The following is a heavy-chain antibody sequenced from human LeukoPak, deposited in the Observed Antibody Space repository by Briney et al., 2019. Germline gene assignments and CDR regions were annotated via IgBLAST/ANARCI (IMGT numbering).Heavy chain of an antibody. CDR2: FDPDTAET. D-gene: IGHD3-3*01. CDR3: ATGQTTPVLVDALHF. Sequence: ASVKVSCKVSGYTVTKFSIHWVRQAPGKGLEWMGGFDPDTAETVFARKFQGRVTVTEDTSTNTAYMDLTCLRSEDTAVYYCATGQTTPVLVDALHFWGQGTLVTVSS. V-gene: IGHV1-24*01. J-gene: IGHJ4*02. CDR1: GYTVTKFS.